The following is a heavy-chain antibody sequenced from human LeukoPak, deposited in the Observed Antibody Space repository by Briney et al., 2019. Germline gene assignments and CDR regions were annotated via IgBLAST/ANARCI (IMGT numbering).Heavy chain of an antibody. J-gene: IGHJ4*02. CDR1: GFSLSDYG. D-gene: IGHD3-10*01. CDR2: IKTDGSST. CDR3: ARGDGVIMNY. V-gene: IGHV3-74*01. Sequence: GGSLRLSCSASGFSLSDYGMSWVRQAPGKGLVWVSRIKTDGSSTSYADSVKGRFTISNDNAENTLYLQMNSLRAEDTAVYYCARGDGVIMNYWGQGTLVTVSS.